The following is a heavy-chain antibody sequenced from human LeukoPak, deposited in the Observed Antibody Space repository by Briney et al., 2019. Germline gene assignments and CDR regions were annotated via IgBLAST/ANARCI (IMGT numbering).Heavy chain of an antibody. Sequence: GGSLRLSCAASGFTFNSYAMSWVRQAPGKGLEWVSAISPSGPDTYYADSVRGRFTISRDNSKNTLYLQMSSLRADDSAVYYCAKRGGYETMAAFDYWGQGTLVTVSS. D-gene: IGHD3-10*01. CDR1: GFTFNSYA. J-gene: IGHJ4*02. V-gene: IGHV3-23*01. CDR3: AKRGGYETMAAFDY. CDR2: ISPSGPDT.